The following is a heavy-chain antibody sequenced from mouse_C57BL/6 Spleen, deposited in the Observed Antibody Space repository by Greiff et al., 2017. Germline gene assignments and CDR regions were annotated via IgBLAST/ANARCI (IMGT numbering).Heavy chain of an antibody. J-gene: IGHJ1*03. D-gene: IGHD1-1*01. CDR3: ERLYYYGSSHWYFDV. V-gene: IGHV1-80*01. CDR2: IYPGDGDT. CDR1: GYAFSSYW. Sequence: QVQLKQSGAELVKPGASVKISCKASGYAFSSYWMNWVKQRPGKGLEWIGQIYPGDGDTNYNGKFKGKATLTADKSSSTAYMQLSSLTSEDSAVYFCERLYYYGSSHWYFDVWGTEPTVTVSS.